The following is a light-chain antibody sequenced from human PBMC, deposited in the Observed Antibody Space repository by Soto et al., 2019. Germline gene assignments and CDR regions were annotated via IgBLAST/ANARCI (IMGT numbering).Light chain of an antibody. CDR1: QSISAY. CDR3: QQSYSTLFT. V-gene: IGKV1-39*01. J-gene: IGKJ3*01. Sequence: DLQMTQSPSSLSASVGDTVTLTCRASQSISAYLNWYQQKPGKAPKLLIFGASGLQTGVPSRFSGSGSGTDFTLTISSLQPDDFATYYCQQSYSTLFTFGPGTRVEIK. CDR2: GAS.